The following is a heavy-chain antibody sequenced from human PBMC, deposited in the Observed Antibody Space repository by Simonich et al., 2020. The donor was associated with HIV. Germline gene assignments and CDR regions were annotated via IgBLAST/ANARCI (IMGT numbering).Heavy chain of an antibody. CDR2: IDHSEST. V-gene: IGHV4-34*01. J-gene: IGHJ4*02. CDR1: GGSFSGYY. CDR3: ARRSGYDLDY. D-gene: IGHD5-12*01. Sequence: QVHLQQWGAGLLKPSETLSLTCAVYGGSFSGYYWNWIRQPPGKGLEWIGEIDHSESTNYNPSLKSRFTISVDTSKNQFSLKLSSVTAADTAVYYCARRSGYDLDYWGQGTLVTVSS.